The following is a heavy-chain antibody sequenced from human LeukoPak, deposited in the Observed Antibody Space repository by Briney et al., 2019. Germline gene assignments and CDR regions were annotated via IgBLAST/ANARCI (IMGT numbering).Heavy chain of an antibody. CDR2: FDIEDEKR. V-gene: IGHV1-24*01. Sequence: ASVKVSCKVSGHTLTELSVHWVRQAAGKGLEWLGGFDIEDEKRWYERKFRGRVTVTEDTSIDTACMELSGLTSDDTAVYFCTTEYMTSAWRWGYWGQGTLVVVSS. CDR3: TTEYMTSAWRWGY. CDR1: GHTLTELS. D-gene: IGHD3-16*01. J-gene: IGHJ4*02.